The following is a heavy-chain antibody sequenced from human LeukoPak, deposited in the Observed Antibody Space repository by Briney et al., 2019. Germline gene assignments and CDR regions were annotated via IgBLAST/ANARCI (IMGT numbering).Heavy chain of an antibody. CDR1: GFTFSNAW. D-gene: IGHD1-26*01. V-gene: IGHV3-15*01. J-gene: IGHJ4*02. CDR2: IKSKTDGGTT. CDR3: TADQGGSDWRVY. Sequence: GGSLRLSCAASGFTFSNAWMSWVRHAPGKGLEWVGRIKSKTDGGTTDYAAPVKGRFTISRDDSKNTLYLQMNSRKTEDTAVYYGTADQGGSDWRVYGGQGTLFTVS.